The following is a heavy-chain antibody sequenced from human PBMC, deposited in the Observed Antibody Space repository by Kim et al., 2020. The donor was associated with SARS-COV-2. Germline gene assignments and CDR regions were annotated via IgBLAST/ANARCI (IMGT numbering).Heavy chain of an antibody. Sequence: SETMSLTCAVYGGSFSGYYWSWIRQPPGKGLEWIGEINHSGSTNYNPSLKSRVTISADTSKNQFSLKLSSVTAAYTAVYYCARGRGIAAVGAVDYYYYGMDVWGQGTTVTVSS. CDR1: GGSFSGYY. J-gene: IGHJ6*02. D-gene: IGHD1-26*01. V-gene: IGHV4-34*01. CDR2: INHSGST. CDR3: ARGRGIAAVGAVDYYYYGMDV.